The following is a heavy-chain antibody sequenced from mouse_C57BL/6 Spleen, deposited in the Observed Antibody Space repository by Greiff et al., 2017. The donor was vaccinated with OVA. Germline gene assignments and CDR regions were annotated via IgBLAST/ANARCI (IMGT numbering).Heavy chain of an antibody. CDR1: GYTFTSYW. CDR3: AVITTVVATGYFDY. CDR2: IDPSDSYT. D-gene: IGHD1-1*01. Sequence: QVQLQQSGAELVRPGTSVKLSCKASGYTFTSYWMHWVKQRPGQGLEWIGVIDPSDSYTNYNQKFKGKATLTVDTSSSTAYMQLSSLTSEDSAVYYCAVITTVVATGYFDYWGQGTTLTVSS. J-gene: IGHJ2*01. V-gene: IGHV1-59*01.